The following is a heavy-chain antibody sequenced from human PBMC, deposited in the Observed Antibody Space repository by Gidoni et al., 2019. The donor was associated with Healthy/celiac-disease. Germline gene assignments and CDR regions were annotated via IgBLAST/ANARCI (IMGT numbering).Heavy chain of an antibody. CDR3: ARVYGSGWYGY. CDR1: GGSISSYY. V-gene: IGHV4-59*01. Sequence: QVQLQESGPGLVKPSETLSLTCTVSGGSISSYYWSWIRQPPGKGLEWIGYIYYSGSTNYNPPLKSRVTISVDTSKNQFSLKLSSVTAADTAVYYCARVYGSGWYGYWGQGTLVTVSS. D-gene: IGHD6-19*01. J-gene: IGHJ4*02. CDR2: IYYSGST.